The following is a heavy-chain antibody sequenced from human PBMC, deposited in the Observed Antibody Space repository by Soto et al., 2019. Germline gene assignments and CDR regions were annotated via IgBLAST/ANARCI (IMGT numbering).Heavy chain of an antibody. J-gene: IGHJ5*02. D-gene: IGHD3-22*01. CDR1: GFTFGDYS. CDR3: TLTPYDSSGYYYWLDP. CDR2: IRSKAYGGTT. Sequence: SLILSCTASGFTFGDYSMSWFRQAPGKGLEWVGFIRSKAYGGTTEYAASVKGRFTISRDDSKSIAYLQMNSLKTEDTAVYYCTLTPYDSSGYYYWLDPWGQGTLVTVSS. V-gene: IGHV3-49*03.